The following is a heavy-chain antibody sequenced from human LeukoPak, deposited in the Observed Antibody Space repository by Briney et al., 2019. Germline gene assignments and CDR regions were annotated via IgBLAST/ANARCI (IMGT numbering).Heavy chain of an antibody. D-gene: IGHD3-10*01. Sequence: SETLSLTCIVSGDSITNYYWSWIRQPPGKGLEWIGYIYYSGTTDYNPSLKSRVSISVDTSKKQLSLKLSSVTAADTAVYYCARYVRGLMPTYFDYWGQGTLVTVSS. CDR1: GDSITNYY. J-gene: IGHJ4*02. CDR3: ARYVRGLMPTYFDY. V-gene: IGHV4-59*01. CDR2: IYYSGTT.